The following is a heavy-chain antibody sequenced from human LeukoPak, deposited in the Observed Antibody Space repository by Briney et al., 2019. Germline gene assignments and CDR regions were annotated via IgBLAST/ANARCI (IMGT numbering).Heavy chain of an antibody. CDR1: GFTFSSYG. Sequence: PGGSLRLSCAASGFTFSSYGMHWVRQAPGKGLEWVAVISYDGSNKYYADSVKGRFTISRDNSKNTLYLQMNSLRAEDTAVYYCAKSIRSYGREFDYWGQGTLVTVSS. CDR2: ISYDGSNK. J-gene: IGHJ4*02. V-gene: IGHV3-30*18. CDR3: AKSIRSYGREFDY. D-gene: IGHD5-18*01.